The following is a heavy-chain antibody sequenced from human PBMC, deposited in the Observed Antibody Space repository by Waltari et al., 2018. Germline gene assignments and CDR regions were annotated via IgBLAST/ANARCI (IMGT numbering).Heavy chain of an antibody. J-gene: IGHJ5*01. CDR2: IRNSGGNT. Sequence: EVQLLESGGGLVQPGGSLRLPCAASGFSFGTYDRAWVRQAPGKGLEWVSGIRNSGGNTYYGDSVKGRFAISRDNSRNTLHLQMNGLRAEDTAIYYCTSWRVVAGTGWFDSWGQGTLVTVSS. D-gene: IGHD2-15*01. CDR1: GFSFGTYD. CDR3: TSWRVVAGTGWFDS. V-gene: IGHV3-23*01.